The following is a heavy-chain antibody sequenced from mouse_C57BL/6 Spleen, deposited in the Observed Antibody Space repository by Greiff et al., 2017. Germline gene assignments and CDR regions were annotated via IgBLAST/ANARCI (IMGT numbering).Heavy chain of an antibody. D-gene: IGHD2-1*01. CDR3: ARHFSYGNYGGYAMDY. J-gene: IGHJ4*01. CDR2: ISSGGSYT. Sequence: EVHLVESGGDLVKPGGSLKLSCAASGFTFSSYGMSWVRQTPDKRLEWVATISSGGSYTYYPDSVKGRFTISRDNAKNTLYLQMSSLKSEDTAMYYCARHFSYGNYGGYAMDYWGQGTSVTVSS. CDR1: GFTFSSYG. V-gene: IGHV5-6*01.